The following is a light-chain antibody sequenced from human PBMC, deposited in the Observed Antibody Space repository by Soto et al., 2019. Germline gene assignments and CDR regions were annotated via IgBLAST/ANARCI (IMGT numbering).Light chain of an antibody. J-gene: IGKJ1*01. CDR2: DAS. V-gene: IGKV3-20*01. Sequence: EIVLTQTPGTLSLSPGERATLSCRASQSVSSIYLAWYQQKPGQAPRLLIYDASSRATGIPDRFSGSGSGTDFTLTISRLEPEDFAVYYCPQYGSSPRTFGQGTKVEIK. CDR1: QSVSSIY. CDR3: PQYGSSPRT.